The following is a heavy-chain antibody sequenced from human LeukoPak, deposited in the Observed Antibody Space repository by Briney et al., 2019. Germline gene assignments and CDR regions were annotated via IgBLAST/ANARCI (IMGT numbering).Heavy chain of an antibody. CDR2: INHSGST. CDR1: GGSFSGYY. J-gene: IGHJ5*02. Sequence: SETLSLTCAVYGGSFSGYYWSWLRQPPGKGLEWLGEINHSGSTNYNPSLKSRVTISVDTSKNQFSLKLSSVTAADTAVYYCARGLEMATICWFDPWGQGTLVTVSS. V-gene: IGHV4-34*01. CDR3: ARGLEMATICWFDP. D-gene: IGHD5-24*01.